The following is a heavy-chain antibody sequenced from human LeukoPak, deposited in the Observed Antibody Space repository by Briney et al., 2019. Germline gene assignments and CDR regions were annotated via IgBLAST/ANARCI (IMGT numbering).Heavy chain of an antibody. CDR1: GGTFSCYA. J-gene: IGHJ4*02. CDR2: IIPIFGTA. CDR3: ARERSTTQYYFDY. Sequence: SVKVSCKAAGGTFSCYAISWVRQAPGQGLGWMGGIIPIFGTANYAQKFQGRVTITADESTSTAYMELSSLRSEDTAVYYCARERSTTQYYFDYWGQGTLVTVSS. V-gene: IGHV1-69*13. D-gene: IGHD1-7*01.